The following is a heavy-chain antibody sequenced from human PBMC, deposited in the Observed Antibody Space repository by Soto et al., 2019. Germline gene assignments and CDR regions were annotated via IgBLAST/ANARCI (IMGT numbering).Heavy chain of an antibody. D-gene: IGHD6-19*01. Sequence: PSETLSLTCSVSGGSINSSSYFWGWVRQPPGKGLEWIGSIYYSGSTYYNPSLRSRVTISVDTSKNQFSLKLSSVTAADTAVFYCVRHYISGSRNCFDPWGQGTLVTVSS. V-gene: IGHV4-39*01. CDR1: GGSINSSSYF. CDR2: IYYSGST. J-gene: IGHJ5*02. CDR3: VRHYISGSRNCFDP.